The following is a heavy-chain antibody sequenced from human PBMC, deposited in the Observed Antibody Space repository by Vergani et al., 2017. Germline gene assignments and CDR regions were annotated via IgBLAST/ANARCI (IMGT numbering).Heavy chain of an antibody. D-gene: IGHD3-9*01. CDR2: ISARYPST. J-gene: IGHJ4*02. CDR3: TTPTKCELRYYFDY. V-gene: IGHV3-23*01. Sequence: EVQLLQSGGGVIQPGGSVRLSCAASGFTFSACPMTWVRQAPGKGLEWVSAISARYPSTYYADSVKGRFTISRDNSKNMLYLQMNSLRAEDTAVYYCTTPTKCELRYYFDYWGQGTLVTVSS. CDR1: GFTFSACP.